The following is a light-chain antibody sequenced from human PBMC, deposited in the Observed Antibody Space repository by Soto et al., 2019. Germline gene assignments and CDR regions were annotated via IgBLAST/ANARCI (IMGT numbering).Light chain of an antibody. CDR3: CSYTSGSTLVV. CDR2: DVS. V-gene: IGLV2-14*01. CDR1: SSDVGGYNY. J-gene: IGLJ2*01. Sequence: QSVLTQPASVSGSPGQSITISCSGTSSDVGGYNYVSWYQQHPGKAPKLMIYDVSNRPSGVSNRFSGSKSGNTASLTISGLQAEDEADYYCCSYTSGSTLVVFGGGTKVTVL.